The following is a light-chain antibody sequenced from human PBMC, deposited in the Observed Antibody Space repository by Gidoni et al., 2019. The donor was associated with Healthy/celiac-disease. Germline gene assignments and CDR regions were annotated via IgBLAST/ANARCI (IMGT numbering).Light chain of an antibody. CDR3: QSYDSSLSGSV. J-gene: IGLJ3*02. V-gene: IGLV1-40*01. CDR2: GNS. CDR1: SPNIGAGYD. Sequence: QSVLTQPPSVSGDPGQRVTISCTGSSPNIGAGYDVHWYQQFPGTAPKLLIYGNSNRPSGVPDRFSGSKSGTSASLAITGLQAEDEADYYCQSYDSSLSGSVFGGGTKLTVL.